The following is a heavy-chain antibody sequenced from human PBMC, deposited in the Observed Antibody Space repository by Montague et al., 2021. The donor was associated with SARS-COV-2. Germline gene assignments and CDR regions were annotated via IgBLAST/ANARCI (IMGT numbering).Heavy chain of an antibody. CDR2: IYYSGST. Sequence: SETLSLTCTVSGGSISSYYWSWIRQPPGKGLEWIGYIYYSGSTNYNPSLKSRVTISVDTSKNQFSLKLSSVTAADTAVYYCARLSYGNCSGDCSFGAFDIWGQGTMVTVSS. J-gene: IGHJ3*02. V-gene: IGHV4-59*12. CDR1: GGSISSYY. D-gene: IGHD2-21*01. CDR3: ARLSYGNCSGDCSFGAFDI.